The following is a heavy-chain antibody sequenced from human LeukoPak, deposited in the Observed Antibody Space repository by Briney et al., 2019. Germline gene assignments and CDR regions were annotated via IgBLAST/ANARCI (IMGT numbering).Heavy chain of an antibody. CDR3: ARGQYNWND. CDR1: GFTLASYW. D-gene: IGHD1-20*01. V-gene: IGHV3-7*03. J-gene: IGHJ4*02. Sequence: GGSLRLSCAASGFTLASYWMSWVRQAPGKGLEWVANINQDGSEKDYVDSVKGRFTISRDNAKNSLYLQMNSLRAEDTAVYYCARGQYNWNDWGQGTLVTVSS. CDR2: INQDGSEK.